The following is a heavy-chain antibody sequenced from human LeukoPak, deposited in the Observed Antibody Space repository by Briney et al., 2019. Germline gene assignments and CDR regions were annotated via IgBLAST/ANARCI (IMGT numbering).Heavy chain of an antibody. J-gene: IGHJ6*03. D-gene: IGHD5-18*01. CDR3: ARSIRGYSYGSSYYFYMDV. V-gene: IGHV3-11*04. CDR2: ISSSGLTI. Sequence: GGSLRLSCAASGFTFSDYYMSWIRQAPWKGLEWVSYISSSGLTIYYAGSVKGRFTISRDNAKNSLYLQMNSLRAVDTAVYYCARSIRGYSYGSSYYFYMDVWGKGTTVTVSS. CDR1: GFTFSDYY.